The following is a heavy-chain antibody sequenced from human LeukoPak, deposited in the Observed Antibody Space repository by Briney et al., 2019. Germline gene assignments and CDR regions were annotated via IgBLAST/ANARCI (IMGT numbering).Heavy chain of an antibody. V-gene: IGHV3-7*03. CDR2: IKQDGSEK. CDR3: ARAYYYGSGSYYNLFDY. J-gene: IGHJ4*02. D-gene: IGHD3-10*01. Sequence: GGSLRLSCAVSGFTFSSYWMSWLRQAPGKGLKGVANIKQDGSEKYYVDSVKGRFTISRDNAKNSLYLQMNSLRAEDTAVYYCARAYYYGSGSYYNLFDYWGQGTLVTVSS. CDR1: GFTFSSYW.